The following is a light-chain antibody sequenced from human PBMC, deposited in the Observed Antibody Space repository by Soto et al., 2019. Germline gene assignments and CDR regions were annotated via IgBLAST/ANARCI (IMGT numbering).Light chain of an antibody. J-gene: IGLJ1*01. Sequence: QSVLTQPPSASGTPGQRVTISCSGSSSNIGSNYVYWYQQLPGTAPKLLIYRNNQRPSGVPDRFSGSKSGTSASLAISGLRSEDEADYYCAAWDDSLSALYVFGTGTNVTVL. CDR1: SSNIGSNY. V-gene: IGLV1-47*01. CDR3: AAWDDSLSALYV. CDR2: RNN.